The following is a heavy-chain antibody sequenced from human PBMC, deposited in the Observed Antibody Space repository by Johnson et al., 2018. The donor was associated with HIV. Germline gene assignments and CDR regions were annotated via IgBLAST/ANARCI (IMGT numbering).Heavy chain of an antibody. J-gene: IGHJ3*02. D-gene: IGHD5-24*01. CDR2: ISGSGGRT. Sequence: VQLVESGGGLIQPGGSLRLSCAASGFTVSSNYMSWVRQAPGKGLEWVSVISGSGGRTYYADSVKCRFTISRDNSKNTLYLQMNSLRAEDTAVYYCARACRDGYTCDVYDIWGLGTMVTVS. V-gene: IGHV3-53*01. CDR1: GFTVSSNY. CDR3: ARACRDGYTCDVYDI.